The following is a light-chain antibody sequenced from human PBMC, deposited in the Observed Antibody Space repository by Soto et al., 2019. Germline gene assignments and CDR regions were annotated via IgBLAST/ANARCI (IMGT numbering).Light chain of an antibody. V-gene: IGKV3-15*01. J-gene: IGKJ5*01. Sequence: EIVMTQSPATLSVSPGERATLSCRASQSVSYYLAWYQQKPGQAPRLLIYGASSRATGIPVRFSGSGSGTEFTLTISSLQSEDFAVYYCQQYNNWPLTFGQGTRLEIK. CDR1: QSVSYY. CDR2: GAS. CDR3: QQYNNWPLT.